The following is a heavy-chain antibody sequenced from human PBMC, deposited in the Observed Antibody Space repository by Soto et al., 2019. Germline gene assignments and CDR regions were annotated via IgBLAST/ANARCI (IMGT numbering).Heavy chain of an antibody. CDR1: GFTVSSNY. Sequence: GGSLRLSCAASGFTVSSNYMSWVRQAPGKGLEWVSVIYSGGSTYYADSVKGRFTISRDNSKNTLYLQMNSLGAEDTAVYYCATFPSRGSGSLYYGMDVWGQGTTVTVSS. D-gene: IGHD3-16*01. J-gene: IGHJ6*02. CDR2: IYSGGST. V-gene: IGHV3-53*01. CDR3: ATFPSRGSGSLYYGMDV.